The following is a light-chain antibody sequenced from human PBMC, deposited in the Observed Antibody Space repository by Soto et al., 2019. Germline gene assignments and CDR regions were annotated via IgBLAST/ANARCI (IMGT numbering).Light chain of an antibody. J-gene: IGLJ1*01. V-gene: IGLV1-44*01. Sequence: QSMLTQPPSASETPGQTVSISCSGSNSNIASNTVNWYQHLPGTAPKLLIYYNNQRPSGVPDRFSGSESGTSASLAISGLQSEDESDYYCAAWDDTLKRYVFGTGTKVTVL. CDR2: YNN. CDR1: NSNIASNT. CDR3: AAWDDTLKRYV.